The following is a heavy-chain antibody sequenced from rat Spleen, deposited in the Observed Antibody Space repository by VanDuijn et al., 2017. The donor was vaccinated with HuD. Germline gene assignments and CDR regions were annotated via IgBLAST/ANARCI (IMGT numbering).Heavy chain of an antibody. D-gene: IGHD1-10*01. CDR2: IWSGGST. CDR3: ARHLTTPFDY. J-gene: IGHJ2*01. V-gene: IGHV2-1*01. Sequence: QVQLRESGPGLVQSSQTLSLTCTVSGFSLSGNIVHWVRQPPGKGLEWMGAIWSGGSTDYNSALKSRLSISRDTSKSQVFLEMTSLQPEDTGTYYCARHLTTPFDYWGHGVMVTVSS. CDR1: GFSLSGNI.